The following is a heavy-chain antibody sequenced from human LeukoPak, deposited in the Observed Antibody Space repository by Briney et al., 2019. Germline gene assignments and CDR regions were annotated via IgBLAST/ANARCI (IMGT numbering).Heavy chain of an antibody. J-gene: IGHJ6*02. D-gene: IGHD3-22*01. V-gene: IGHV1-3*01. Sequence: ASVKVPCKASGYTFTSYYMHWVRRAPGQRLEWMGWINAGNGNTKYSQKFQGRVTITRDTSASTAYMELSSLRSEDTAVYYCATVDDSSGYPTVYYYYGMDVWGQGTTVTVSS. CDR3: ATVDDSSGYPTVYYYYGMDV. CDR2: INAGNGNT. CDR1: GYTFTSYY.